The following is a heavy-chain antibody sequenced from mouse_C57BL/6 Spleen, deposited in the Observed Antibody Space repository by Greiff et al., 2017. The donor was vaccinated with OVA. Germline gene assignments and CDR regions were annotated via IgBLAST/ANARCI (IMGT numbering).Heavy chain of an antibody. CDR1: GFNIKDDY. V-gene: IGHV14-4*01. D-gene: IGHD2-2*01. CDR3: TTGSTMVTPWFAY. CDR2: IDPENGDT. J-gene: IGHJ3*01. Sequence: VQLQQSGAELVRPGASVKLSCTASGFNIKDDYMHWVKQRPEQGLEWIGWIDPENGDTEYASKFQGKATITADTSSNTAYLQLSSLTSEDTAFYYCTTGSTMVTPWFAYWGQGTLVTVSA.